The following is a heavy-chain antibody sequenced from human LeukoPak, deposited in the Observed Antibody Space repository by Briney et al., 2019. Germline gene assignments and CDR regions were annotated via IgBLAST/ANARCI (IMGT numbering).Heavy chain of an antibody. CDR3: ASSYWGHDAFDI. V-gene: IGHV1-69*13. J-gene: IGHJ3*02. CDR1: GGTFSSYA. CDR2: IIPIFGTA. Sequence: EASVKVSCTASGGTFSSYAISWVRQAPGQGLEWMGGIIPIFGTANYAQKFQGRVTITADESTSTAYMELSSLRSEDTAVYYCASSYWGHDAFDIWGQGTMVTVSS. D-gene: IGHD7-27*01.